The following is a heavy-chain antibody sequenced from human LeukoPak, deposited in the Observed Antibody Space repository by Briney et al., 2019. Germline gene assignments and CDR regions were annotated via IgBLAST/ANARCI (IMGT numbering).Heavy chain of an antibody. CDR1: GGSISSGGYY. CDR2: IYYSGST. Sequence: SDTLSLTCTVSGGSISSGGYYWSWIRQHPGKGLEWIGYIYYSGSTYYNPSLKSRVTISVDTSKDQFPLKLSSVTAADTAVYYCARGGSSWLFDYWGQGTLVTVSS. V-gene: IGHV4-31*03. CDR3: ARGGSSWLFDY. J-gene: IGHJ4*02. D-gene: IGHD6-13*01.